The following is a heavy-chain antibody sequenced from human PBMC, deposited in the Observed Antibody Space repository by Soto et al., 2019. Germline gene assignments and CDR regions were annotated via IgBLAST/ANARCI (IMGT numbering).Heavy chain of an antibody. J-gene: IGHJ4*02. D-gene: IGHD6-19*01. Sequence: GGSLRLSCAASGFSFTTHGIHWVRQAPGKGLEWVALISYDGTNKYYGDSVKGRFTISRDNSLNTLYLQMNSLRPEDTAVYYCPVYTSGAIFDSWGQGTLVTVYS. CDR1: GFSFTTHG. V-gene: IGHV3-30*03. CDR2: ISYDGTNK. CDR3: PVYTSGAIFDS.